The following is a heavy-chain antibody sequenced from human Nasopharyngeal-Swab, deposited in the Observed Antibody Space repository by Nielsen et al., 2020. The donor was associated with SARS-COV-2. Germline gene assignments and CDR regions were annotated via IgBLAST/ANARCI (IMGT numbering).Heavy chain of an antibody. V-gene: IGHV3-15*01. CDR1: GFTFSNAW. D-gene: IGHD6-19*01. Sequence: GESLKISCAASGFTFSNAWMSWVRQAPGKGLEWVGRIKSKTDGGTTDYAAPVKGRFTISRDDSKNTLYLQMNSLKTEDTAVYYCTTDEVAGIYYGMDVWGQGTTVTVSS. CDR2: IKSKTDGGTT. CDR3: TTDEVAGIYYGMDV. J-gene: IGHJ6*02.